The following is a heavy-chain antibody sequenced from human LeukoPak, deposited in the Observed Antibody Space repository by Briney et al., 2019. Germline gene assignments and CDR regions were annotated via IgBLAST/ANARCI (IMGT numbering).Heavy chain of an antibody. V-gene: IGHV3-30-3*01. D-gene: IGHD1-26*01. CDR2: ISYDGSDE. CDR3: ARGRDSGSYSSYFDY. CDR1: GFTLSSFA. Sequence: PGRSLRLSCAASGFTLSSFAMHWVRQAPGKGLEWVAVISYDGSDEYYADSVRGRFTISRDNSKNSLYLQMNSLRVEDTAVYYCARGRDSGSYSSYFDYWGQGTLVTVSS. J-gene: IGHJ4*02.